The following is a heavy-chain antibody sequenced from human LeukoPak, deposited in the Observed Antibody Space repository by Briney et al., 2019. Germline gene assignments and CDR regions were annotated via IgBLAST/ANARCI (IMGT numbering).Heavy chain of an antibody. V-gene: IGHV1-69-2*01. J-gene: IGHJ4*02. D-gene: IGHD3-22*01. CDR3: ATDPRYYYDSSGHFDY. CDR1: GYTFTSYD. CDR2: VDPEDGET. Sequence: ASVKVSCKASGYTFTSYDINWVRQATGQGLEWMGLVDPEDGETIYAEKFQGRVTITADTSTDTAYMELSSLRSEDTAVYYCATDPRYYYDSSGHFDYWGQGTLVTVSS.